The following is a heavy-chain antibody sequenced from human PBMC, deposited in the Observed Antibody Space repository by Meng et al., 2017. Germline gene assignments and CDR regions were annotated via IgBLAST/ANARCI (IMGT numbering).Heavy chain of an antibody. D-gene: IGHD3-10*01. V-gene: IGHV3-30*01. CDR3: ASMGY. Sequence: GQLVRLGGCVFQLGRSLRLSWAPLGFTFSSYAMHWVRQAPGKGLEWVAVISYDGSKKYYADSVKGRFTISRDNSKNTLYLQMNSLRAEDTAVYYCASMGYWGQGTLVTVSS. CDR2: ISYDGSKK. J-gene: IGHJ4*02. CDR1: GFTFSSYA.